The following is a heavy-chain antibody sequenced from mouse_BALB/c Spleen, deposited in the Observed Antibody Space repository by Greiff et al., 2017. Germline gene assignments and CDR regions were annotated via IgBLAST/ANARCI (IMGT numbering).Heavy chain of an antibody. J-gene: IGHJ1*01. CDR2: INPYNDGT. Sequence: VQLQQSGPELVKPGASVKMSCKASGYTFTSYVMHWVKQKPGQGLEWIGYINPYNDGTKYNEKFKGKATLTSDKSSSTAYMELSSLTSEDSAVYYCARSPSYYGSKDWYFDVWGAGTTVTVSS. D-gene: IGHD1-1*01. CDR3: ARSPSYYGSKDWYFDV. CDR1: GYTFTSYV. V-gene: IGHV1-14*01.